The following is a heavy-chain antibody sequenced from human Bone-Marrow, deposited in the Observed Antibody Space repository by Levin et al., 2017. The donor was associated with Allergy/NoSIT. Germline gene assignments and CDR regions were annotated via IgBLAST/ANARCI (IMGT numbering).Heavy chain of an antibody. Sequence: GGSLRLSCAASGFTFSRDWMTWVRQGPGKGLEWVANIRQDGSEKNYVDSVKGRFTISRDNAKNSLYLQMNSLRAEDSAVYFCARDAGHSGYDLLDYWGEGTLVTVSS. CDR1: GFTFSRDW. J-gene: IGHJ4*02. D-gene: IGHD5-12*01. V-gene: IGHV3-7*01. CDR3: ARDAGHSGYDLLDY. CDR2: IRQDGSEK.